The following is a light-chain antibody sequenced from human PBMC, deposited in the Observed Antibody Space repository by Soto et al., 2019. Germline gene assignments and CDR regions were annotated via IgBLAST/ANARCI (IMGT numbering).Light chain of an antibody. J-gene: IGKJ1*01. CDR3: QQYGSSPPWT. V-gene: IGKV3-20*01. CDR1: QSISSSY. CDR2: GAS. Sequence: EIMLTQSLGTLSLYPGERATLSCRASQSISSSYLAWYQQKPGQAPRLLIYGASSRATGIPDRFSGSGSGTDFTLTISRLEPEDFAVYYCQQYGSSPPWTFGQGSKV.